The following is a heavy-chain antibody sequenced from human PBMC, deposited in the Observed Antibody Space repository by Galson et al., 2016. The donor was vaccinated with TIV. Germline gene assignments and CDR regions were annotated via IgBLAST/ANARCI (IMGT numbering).Heavy chain of an antibody. CDR1: GFLVTSQH. V-gene: IGHV3-53*01. Sequence: SLRLSCAVSGFLVTSQHISWVRQAPGRGLERVSVMYHDYRTYYTDSVKGRFTISRDNSKNTVYLQMNSLRAEDTGVYYCARKDSSDQGDLRGAFDVWGQGTMVTVSS. J-gene: IGHJ3*01. D-gene: IGHD1-26*01. CDR3: ARKDSSDQGDLRGAFDV. CDR2: MYHDYRT.